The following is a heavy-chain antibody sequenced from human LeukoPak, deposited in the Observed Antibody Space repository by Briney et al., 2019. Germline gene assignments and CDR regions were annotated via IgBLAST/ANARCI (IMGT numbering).Heavy chain of an antibody. CDR2: ISGSGGST. J-gene: IGHJ3*02. Sequence: GGTLRLSCAASGFTLRSYGMSWVRQAPGKGLEWVSGISGSGGSTYYADSVKGRFTISRDNSKNTLYLQMNSLRAEDTAVYYCAKDGAYCGGDCYSVPDAFDIWGQGTMVTVSS. CDR1: GFTLRSYG. D-gene: IGHD2-21*02. CDR3: AKDGAYCGGDCYSVPDAFDI. V-gene: IGHV3-23*01.